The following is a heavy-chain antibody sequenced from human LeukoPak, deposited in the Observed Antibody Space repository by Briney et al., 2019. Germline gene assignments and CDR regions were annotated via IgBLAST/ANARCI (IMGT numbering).Heavy chain of an antibody. Sequence: SETLSLTCTVSGGSISSYYWSWIRQPPGKGLEWIWYIYYSGSTNYNPSLKSRVTISVDTSKNQFSLKLSSVTAADTAVYYCASLINVDTAMGFFDYWGQGTLVTVSS. CDR3: ASLINVDTAMGFFDY. CDR2: IYYSGST. V-gene: IGHV4-59*01. J-gene: IGHJ4*02. D-gene: IGHD5-18*01. CDR1: GGSISSYY.